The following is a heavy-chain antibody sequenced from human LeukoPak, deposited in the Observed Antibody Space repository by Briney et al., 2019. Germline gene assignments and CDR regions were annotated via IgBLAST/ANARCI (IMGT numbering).Heavy chain of an antibody. V-gene: IGHV3-30*04. CDR3: ARVSAYYDFWSAYLDY. CDR2: ISYDGNSK. CDR1: GFTFSNYA. D-gene: IGHD3-3*01. Sequence: GGSLRLSCAASGFTFSNYAKHWVRQAPGKGLEWVAVISYDGNSKYYEDSAKGRFTISRDNSKNTLYLQMNSPRAEDTAVYYCARVSAYYDFWSAYLDYWGQGALVTVSS. J-gene: IGHJ4*02.